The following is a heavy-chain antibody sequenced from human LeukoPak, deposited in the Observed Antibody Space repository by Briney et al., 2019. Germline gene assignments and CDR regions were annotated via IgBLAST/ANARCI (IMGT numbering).Heavy chain of an antibody. J-gene: IGHJ4*02. Sequence: SETLSLTCAVYGGSFSGYYWSWIRQPPGKGLEWIGEINHSGSTNYNPSLKSRVTISVDTSKNQFSLKLSSVTAADTAVYYCARTPRRITIFGMAPNYFDYWGQGTLVTVSS. CDR2: INHSGST. D-gene: IGHD3-3*01. V-gene: IGHV4-34*01. CDR1: GGSFSGYY. CDR3: ARTPRRITIFGMAPNYFDY.